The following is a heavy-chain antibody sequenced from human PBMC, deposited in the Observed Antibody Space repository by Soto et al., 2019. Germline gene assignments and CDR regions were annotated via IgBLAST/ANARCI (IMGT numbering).Heavy chain of an antibody. CDR1: GYTFTSYY. V-gene: IGHV1-46*01. J-gene: IGHJ6*02. CDR2: INPSGGST. Sequence: GASVKVSCKASGYTFTSYYMHWVRQAPGQGLEWMGIINPSGGSTSYAQKFQGRVTMTRDTSTSTVYMELSSLRSEDTAVYYCARAHTYDFSSGYYYYGMDVWGQGPTVTVYS. CDR3: ARAHTYDFSSGYYYYGMDV. D-gene: IGHD3-3*01.